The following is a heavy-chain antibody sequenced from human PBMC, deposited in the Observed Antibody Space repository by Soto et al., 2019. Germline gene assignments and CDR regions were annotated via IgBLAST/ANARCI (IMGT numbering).Heavy chain of an antibody. CDR2: SRNKANGYST. D-gene: IGHD6-19*01. J-gene: IGHJ4*02. CDR1: GFTFSDHY. Sequence: GRSLRLSCAASGFTFSDHYMECVRQAPGKRLEWVGRSRNKANGYSTEYAASVKGRFTVSRDESKNSLYLQMNSLKIEDTAVYYCGRASRAVAGFDSWGQGTLVTVAS. CDR3: GRASRAVAGFDS. V-gene: IGHV3-72*01.